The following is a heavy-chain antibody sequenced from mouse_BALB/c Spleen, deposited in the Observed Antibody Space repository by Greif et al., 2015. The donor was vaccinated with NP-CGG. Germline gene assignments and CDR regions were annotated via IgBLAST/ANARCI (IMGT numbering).Heavy chain of an antibody. CDR3: ARKDTRDWFAY. V-gene: IGHV1S45*01. D-gene: IGHD3-3*01. J-gene: IGHJ3*01. CDR1: GYTFTNHH. Sequence: VHVKQSGAELVRPGASVKISCKAFGYTFTNHHINWVKQRPGQGLDWIGYINPYNDYTSYNQKFKGKATLTVDKSSSTAYMELSSLTSEDSAVYYCARKDTRDWFAYWGQGTLVTVSA. CDR2: INPYNDYT.